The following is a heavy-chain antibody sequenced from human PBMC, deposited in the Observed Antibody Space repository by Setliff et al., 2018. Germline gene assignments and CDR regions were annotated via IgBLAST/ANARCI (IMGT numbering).Heavy chain of an antibody. CDR1: GYSISNGFY. J-gene: IGHJ3*02. CDR2: LFDGGSA. CDR3: ATPGRDDLDSPFEPFDI. Sequence: PSETLSLTCAVSGYSISNGFYWGWIRQSPVKGLEWIGSLFDGGSAYYSPSLKSRASISLDASKNHFSLRLTSMTAANTAVYYCATPGRDDLDSPFEPFDIWGQGTMVTVSS. D-gene: IGHD3-3*01. V-gene: IGHV4-38-2*01.